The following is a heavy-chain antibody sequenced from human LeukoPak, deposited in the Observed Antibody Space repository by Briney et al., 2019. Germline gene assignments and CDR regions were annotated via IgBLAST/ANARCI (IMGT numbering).Heavy chain of an antibody. CDR3: ARLSSVGTPGGMEV. D-gene: IGHD6-6*01. V-gene: IGHV5-51*01. J-gene: IGHJ6*01. Sequence: GASLHISCKGSGYRFTSYWIGWVRPMPGKGLEWMGIIYPGDSDTRSSPSFHGQVTISADKSISTAYLQWRGLKASDTAMYYCARLSSVGTPGGMEVWGEGTTVTVSS. CDR1: GYRFTSYW. CDR2: IYPGDSDT.